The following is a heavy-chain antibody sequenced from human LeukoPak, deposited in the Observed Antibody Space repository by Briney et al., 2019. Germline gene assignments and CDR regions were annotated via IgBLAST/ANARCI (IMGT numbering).Heavy chain of an antibody. D-gene: IGHD3-10*01. CDR1: GYTFTGYY. J-gene: IGHJ5*02. CDR2: INPNSGGT. V-gene: IGHV1-2*02. CDR3: AALMVRGVISNWFDP. Sequence: ASVKVSCKASGYTFTGYYMHWVRQAPGQGLEWMGWINPNSGGTNYAQKFQGRVTMTRDTSISTAYMKLSRLRSDDTAVYYCAALMVRGVISNWFDPWGQGTLVTVSS.